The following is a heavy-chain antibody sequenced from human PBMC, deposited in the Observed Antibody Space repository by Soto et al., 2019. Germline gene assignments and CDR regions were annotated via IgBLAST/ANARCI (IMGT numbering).Heavy chain of an antibody. CDR1: GGCFSGYY. J-gene: IGHJ4*02. CDR3: ARHTPAISISDH. CDR2: IYYSGST. Sequence: SETLSLTCAVYGGCFSGYYWGWIRQPPGKGLEWIGSIYYSGSTYYNPSLKSRVTISVDTSKNQFSLKLSSVTAADTAVYYCARHTPAISISDHWRQGTLVTVPS. V-gene: IGHV4-39*01. D-gene: IGHD2-15*01.